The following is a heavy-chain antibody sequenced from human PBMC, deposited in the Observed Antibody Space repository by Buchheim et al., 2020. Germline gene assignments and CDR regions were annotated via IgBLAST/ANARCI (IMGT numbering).Heavy chain of an antibody. CDR3: ARLPNYYDSSGSTPAYYYYYMDV. D-gene: IGHD3-22*01. CDR1: GGSISSSSYY. CDR2: IYYSGST. V-gene: IGHV4-39*01. J-gene: IGHJ6*03. Sequence: QLQLQESGPGLVKPSETLSLTCTVSGGSISSSSYYWGWIRQPPGKGLEWIGSIYYSGSTYYNPSLKSRVTISVDTSTNQFSLKLSSVTAADTAVYYCARLPNYYDSSGSTPAYYYYYMDVWGKGTT.